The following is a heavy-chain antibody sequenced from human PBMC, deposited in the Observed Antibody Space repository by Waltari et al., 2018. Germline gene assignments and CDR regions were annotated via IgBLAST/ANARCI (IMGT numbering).Heavy chain of an antibody. CDR2: IRYDGSKK. V-gene: IGHV3-30*02. J-gene: IGHJ6*03. Sequence: QVQLVESGGGVVQPGGSLRLSCAASGFTFSIFGMHWVRQSPGKGLEWVAFIRYDGSKKYYADSVRGRFTISRDDSKNTLYLVMNSLRAEDTAVFYCAKEAYSYGAVSYYMDGWGQGTTVTVSS. D-gene: IGHD5-18*01. CDR3: AKEAYSYGAVSYYMDG. CDR1: GFTFSIFG.